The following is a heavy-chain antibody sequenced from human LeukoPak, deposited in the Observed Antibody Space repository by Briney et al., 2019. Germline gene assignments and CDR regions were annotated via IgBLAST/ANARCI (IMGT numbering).Heavy chain of an antibody. CDR2: IYPGDADT. V-gene: IGHV5-51*01. D-gene: IGHD2-8*02. J-gene: IGHJ3*01. Sequence: GESLQISCKGSGYSFSDYWIGWVRQMPGKDLEWMGIIYPGDADTRYRPSLQGQVTISADKSINTAYLQWSSPKASDTAMYFCARRLASGGAFDFWGQGTMVTVSS. CDR1: GYSFSDYW. CDR3: ARRLASGGAFDF.